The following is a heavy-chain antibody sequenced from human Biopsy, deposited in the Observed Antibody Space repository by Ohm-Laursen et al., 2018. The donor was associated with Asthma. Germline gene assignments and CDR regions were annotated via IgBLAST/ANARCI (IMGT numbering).Heavy chain of an antibody. D-gene: IGHD3-22*01. CDR2: IYSGGTS. V-gene: IGHV3-53*01. J-gene: IGHJ4*02. CDR3: ARGDSSNWSHYYFDY. Sequence: LSLTCAASGFAVSRDHMFWVRQAPGKGLEWVSVIYSGGTSHTADSVRDRFTISRDYSKNTLYLQMHSLRAEDTAVYYCARGDSSNWSHYYFDYWGQGTLVTVSS. CDR1: GFAVSRDH.